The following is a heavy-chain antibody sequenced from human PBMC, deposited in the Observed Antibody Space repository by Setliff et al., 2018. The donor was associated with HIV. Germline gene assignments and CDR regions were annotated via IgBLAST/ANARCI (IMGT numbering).Heavy chain of an antibody. Sequence: PGESLKISCKASGYTFTSHWIGWVRQMPGKGLEWMGVIYPADSDTKYSPSFQGQVAISADKSINTAYLQWRRLKASDSGIYFCATADSKFDHWGQGALVTVSS. CDR1: GYTFTSHW. CDR2: IYPADSDT. J-gene: IGHJ4*02. CDR3: ATADSKFDH. V-gene: IGHV5-51*01.